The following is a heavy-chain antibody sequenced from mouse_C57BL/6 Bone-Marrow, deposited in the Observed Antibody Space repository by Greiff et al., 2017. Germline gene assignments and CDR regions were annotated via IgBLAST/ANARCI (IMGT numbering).Heavy chain of an antibody. CDR3: ATTVVARGY. V-gene: IGHV1-69*01. CDR2: IDPSDSYT. Sequence: VQLKQPGAELVMPGASVKLSCKASGYTFTSYWMHWVKQRPGQGLEWIGEIDPSDSYTNYNQKFKGKSTLTVDKSSSTAYMQLSSLTSEDSAVYYCATTVVARGYWGQGTTLTVSS. D-gene: IGHD1-1*01. CDR1: GYTFTSYW. J-gene: IGHJ2*01.